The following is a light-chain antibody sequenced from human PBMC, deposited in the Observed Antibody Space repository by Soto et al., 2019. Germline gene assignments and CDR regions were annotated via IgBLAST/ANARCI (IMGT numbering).Light chain of an antibody. J-gene: IGKJ1*01. Sequence: EIVLTQSPGTLSLSPGERATLSCRASQSVASRNLAWYQQKSGQAPRLLIYGASSRAIHTPDRFSGSGSGTDFTLTISGLEPEDFAVYYCPHFGNSLWTFGQGTKVDIK. CDR3: PHFGNSLWT. CDR2: GAS. CDR1: QSVASRN. V-gene: IGKV3-20*01.